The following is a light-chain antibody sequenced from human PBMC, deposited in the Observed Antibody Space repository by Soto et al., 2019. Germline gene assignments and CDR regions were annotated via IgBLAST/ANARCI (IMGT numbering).Light chain of an antibody. CDR1: SSNIGAGND. J-gene: IGLJ3*02. V-gene: IGLV1-40*01. CDR2: GNN. Sequence: QSVLTQPPSVSGAPGQRVTISCTGSSSNIGAGNDVNWYQQLPGTVPKVLIYGNNKRPSGVPDRFSGSKSGTSASLAITGLQSEDEAEYFCQSYDSSLSGSGVFGGGTKLTVL. CDR3: QSYDSSLSGSGV.